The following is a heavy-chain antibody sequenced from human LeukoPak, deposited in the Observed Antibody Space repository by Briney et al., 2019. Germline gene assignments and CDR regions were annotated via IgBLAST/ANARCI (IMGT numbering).Heavy chain of an antibody. CDR3: ARTRGSSSGWGHYYYSLDV. J-gene: IGHJ6*02. CDR2: VTDRGNV. CDR1: GGSFSGHY. Sequence: PSETLSLTCAVYGGSFSGHYCTWIRQPPGKGLEWIGEVTDRGNVNYNPSLRSRVTMSVDTAKSQFSVKLRSMTAADTSIFLCARTRGSSSGWGHYYYSLDVWGQGTTVTVSS. V-gene: IGHV4-34*01. D-gene: IGHD6-19*01.